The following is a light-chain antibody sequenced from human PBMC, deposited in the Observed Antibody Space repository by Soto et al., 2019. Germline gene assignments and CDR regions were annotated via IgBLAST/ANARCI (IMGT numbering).Light chain of an antibody. Sequence: EIVLTQSPGTLSLSPVERATLSCRASQSLSSNHIGWYLAWYQQNPGQTPRLLIYDTSSRATGIPDRFSGSGSGTYVTLTISRLEPEDFAVYYCQQYGSAHPITFGQGTRLEIK. V-gene: IGKV3-20*01. CDR3: QQYGSAHPIT. CDR2: DTS. CDR1: QSLSSNHIGWY. J-gene: IGKJ5*01.